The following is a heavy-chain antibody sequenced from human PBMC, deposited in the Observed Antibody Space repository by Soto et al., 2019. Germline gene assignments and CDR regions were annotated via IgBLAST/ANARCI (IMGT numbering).Heavy chain of an antibody. D-gene: IGHD1-26*01. V-gene: IGHV2-26*01. CDR2: IFWNDER. CDR1: GFSLSKARMG. Sequence: SGPTLVNPTETLTLTCTVSGFSLSKARMGVSWIRQPPGKALEWLAHIFWNDERSYNTSLKSRLTISRDTSKSQVVLTMTNVEPVDTGTSFVAGARREAPPIYYFDSGGREPR. J-gene: IGHJ4*02. CDR3: AGARREAPPIYYFDS.